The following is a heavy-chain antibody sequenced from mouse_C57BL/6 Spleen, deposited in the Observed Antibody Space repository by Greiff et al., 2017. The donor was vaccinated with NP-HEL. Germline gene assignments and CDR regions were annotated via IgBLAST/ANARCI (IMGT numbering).Heavy chain of an antibody. V-gene: IGHV1-64*01. J-gene: IGHJ3*01. CDR3: AREGGYGNFFAY. CDR2: IHPNSGST. D-gene: IGHD2-1*01. Sequence: VQLQQSGAELVKPGASVKLSCKASGYTFTSYWMHWVKQRPGQGLEWIGMIHPNSGSTNYNEKFKSKATLTVDKSSSTAYMQLSSLTSEDSAVYYWAREGGYGNFFAYWGQGTLVTVSA. CDR1: GYTFTSYW.